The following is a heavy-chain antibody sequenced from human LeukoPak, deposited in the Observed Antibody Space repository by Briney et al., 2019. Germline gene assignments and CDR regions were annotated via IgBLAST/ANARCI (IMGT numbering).Heavy chain of an antibody. Sequence: KPSETLSLTCAVYGGSFSGYYWSWIRQPPGKGLEWIGEINHSGSTNYNPSLKSRVTISVDTSKNQFSLKLSSVTAADTAVYYCARGRVYCSWQRCRNWYSPDGWGTRATATV. V-gene: IGHV4-34*01. CDR1: GGSFSGYY. CDR2: INHSGST. D-gene: IGHD1/OR15-1a*01. J-gene: IGHJ6*03. CDR3: ARGRVYCSWQRCRNWYSPDG.